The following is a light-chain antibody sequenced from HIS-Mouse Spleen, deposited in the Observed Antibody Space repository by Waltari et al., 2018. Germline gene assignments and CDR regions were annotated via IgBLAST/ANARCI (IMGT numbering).Light chain of an antibody. V-gene: IGLV2-14*01. CDR1: SSDVGGYTY. Sequence: QSALTQPASVSGSPGQSITISCTGTSSDVGGYTYVPWYQQHPGKAPKLMIYEVSNRPSGVSNRFSGSKSGNTASLTISGLQAEDEADYYCSSYTSSSTLVFGTGTKVTVL. J-gene: IGLJ1*01. CDR2: EVS. CDR3: SSYTSSSTLV.